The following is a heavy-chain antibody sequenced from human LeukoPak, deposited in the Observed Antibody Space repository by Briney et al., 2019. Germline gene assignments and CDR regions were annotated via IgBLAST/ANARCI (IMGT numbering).Heavy chain of an antibody. CDR1: GGSISSYY. CDR2: IYYSGST. Sequence: PSETLSLTCTVSGGSISSYYWSWIRQPPGRGLEWIGSIYYSGSTYYNPSLKSRVTISVDTSKNQFSLKLSSVTAADTAVYHCARRSHGVTMVRGVTGPFDYWGQGTLVTVSS. D-gene: IGHD3-10*01. V-gene: IGHV4-39*01. J-gene: IGHJ4*02. CDR3: ARRSHGVTMVRGVTGPFDY.